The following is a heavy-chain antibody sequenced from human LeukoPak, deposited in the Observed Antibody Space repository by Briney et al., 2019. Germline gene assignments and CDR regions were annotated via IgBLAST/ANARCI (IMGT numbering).Heavy chain of an antibody. CDR3: AKTVPGGSGWLLPLDY. D-gene: IGHD6-19*01. V-gene: IGHV3-23*01. J-gene: IGHJ4*02. CDR1: GFPLKSYA. CDR2: TCGSGGST. Sequence: PRGALRLPGSCSGFPLKSYAMGGVRPAPREGLEGVSTTCGSGGSTYYADSVKGRFTISRDNSKNTPYLQMSSMRGEETAVYYCAKTVPGGSGWLLPLDYWGQGTLVTVSS.